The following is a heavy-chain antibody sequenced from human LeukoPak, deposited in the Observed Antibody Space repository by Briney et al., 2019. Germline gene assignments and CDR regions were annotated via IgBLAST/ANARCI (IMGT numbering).Heavy chain of an antibody. CDR1: GFTFSSYS. CDR3: ASRSSGYYYDY. D-gene: IGHD3-22*01. V-gene: IGHV3-21*01. J-gene: IGHJ4*02. Sequence: GGSLRLSCAASGFTFSSYSMSWARQAPGKGLEWVSSISSSSSYIYYADSVKGRFTISRDNAENSLYLQMNSLRAEDTAVYYCASRSSGYYYDYWGQGTLVTVSS. CDR2: ISSSSSYI.